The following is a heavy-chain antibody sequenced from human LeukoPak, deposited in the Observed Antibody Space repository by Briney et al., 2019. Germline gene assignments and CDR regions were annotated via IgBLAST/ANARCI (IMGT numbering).Heavy chain of an antibody. CDR3: ARAPSVLRFLEWLNYFDY. V-gene: IGHV3-21*01. CDR1: GFTFSSYA. D-gene: IGHD3-3*01. J-gene: IGHJ4*02. Sequence: PGGSLRLSCAASGFTFSSYAMNWVRQAPGKGLEWVSSISSSSSYIYYADSVKGRFTISRDNAKNSLYLQMNSLRAEDTAVYYCARAPSVLRFLEWLNYFDYWGQGTLVTVSS. CDR2: ISSSSSYI.